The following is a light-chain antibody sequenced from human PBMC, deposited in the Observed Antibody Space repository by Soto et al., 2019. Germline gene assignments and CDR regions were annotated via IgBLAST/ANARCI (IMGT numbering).Light chain of an antibody. CDR1: SSDVGSYNI. J-gene: IGLJ1*01. CDR3: CSYAGSSPNYV. CDR2: EGS. Sequence: QAALTQPASVSGSPGQSITISCTGTSSDVGSYNIVSWYQQHPGKAPKLMIYEGSKRPSGVSNRFSGSKSGNTASLTISGLQAEDEADYYCCSYAGSSPNYVFGTGTKVTVL. V-gene: IGLV2-23*01.